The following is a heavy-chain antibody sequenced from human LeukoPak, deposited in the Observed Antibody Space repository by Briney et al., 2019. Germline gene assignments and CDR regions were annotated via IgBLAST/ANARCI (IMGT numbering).Heavy chain of an antibody. CDR3: AKDGGLWVSAHWGDS. V-gene: IGHV3-23*01. J-gene: IGHJ4*02. D-gene: IGHD7-27*01. CDR1: GFTFSSYT. CDR2: ITTSDGNT. Sequence: GGSLRLSCAASGFTFSSYTMSWVRQAPGKGLEWVSTITTSDGNTYYADSVKGRFTVSRDNSKNTLYLQMNSLRAEDTAVYYCAKDGGLWVSAHWGDSWGRGPLVTVSS.